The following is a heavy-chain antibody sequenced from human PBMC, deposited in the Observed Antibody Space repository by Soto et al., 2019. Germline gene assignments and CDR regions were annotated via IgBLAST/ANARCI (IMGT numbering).Heavy chain of an antibody. V-gene: IGHV2-5*01. D-gene: IGHD2-8*01. Sequence: VTGPTLVNPTQTLTLTCTFSAFSLSTNGVGVGWIRQPPGNPLEWLAVIYWNEDKRYSRSLKTRLSITTDTSKNQVVLTMTTMDPVKTATYYCVHTVMVHTITGGHYFDYWGEGILVTVSS. CDR1: AFSLSTNGVG. J-gene: IGHJ4*02. CDR2: IYWNEDK. CDR3: VHTVMVHTITGGHYFDY.